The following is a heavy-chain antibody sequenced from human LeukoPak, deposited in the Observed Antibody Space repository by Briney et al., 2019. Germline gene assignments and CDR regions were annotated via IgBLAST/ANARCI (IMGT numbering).Heavy chain of an antibody. CDR1: GGSFSGYY. J-gene: IGHJ5*02. D-gene: IGHD5-18*01. CDR2: INHSGST. V-gene: IGHV4-34*01. Sequence: SETLSLTCAVYGGSFSGYYWSWIRQPPGKGLEWIGEINHSGSTNYNPSLKSRVTISVDTSKNQFSLKLSSVTAADTAVYYCARGRRGYSYGYPYNWFDPWGQGTLVTVSS. CDR3: ARGRRGYSYGYPYNWFDP.